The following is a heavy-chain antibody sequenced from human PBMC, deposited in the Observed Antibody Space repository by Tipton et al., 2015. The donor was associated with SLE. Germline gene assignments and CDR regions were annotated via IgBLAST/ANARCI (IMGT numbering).Heavy chain of an antibody. D-gene: IGHD2-21*02. CDR1: GGSISSNSYY. CDR2: IYYSGST. CDR3: ARRTGGVTLGY. Sequence: TLSLTCIVSGGSISSNSYYWGWFRQPPGKGLEWIGSIYYSGSTYYNPSLKSRVTISVDTSKNQFSLKLSSVTAADTAVYYCARRTGGVTLGYWGQGTLVTVSS. V-gene: IGHV4-39*07. J-gene: IGHJ4*02.